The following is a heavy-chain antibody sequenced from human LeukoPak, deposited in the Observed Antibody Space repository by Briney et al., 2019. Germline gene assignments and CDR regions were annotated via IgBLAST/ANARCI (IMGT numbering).Heavy chain of an antibody. CDR3: ARPQGGRQLWLHFDY. CDR1: GFTFSSYA. D-gene: IGHD5-18*01. CDR2: ISSNGGST. Sequence: GGSLRLSCAASGFTFSSYAMHWVRQAPGKGLEYVSAISSNGGSTSYANSVKGRFTISRDNSKNTLYLQMSSLRAEDMAVYYCARPQGGRQLWLHFDYWGQGTQVTVSS. J-gene: IGHJ4*02. V-gene: IGHV3-64*01.